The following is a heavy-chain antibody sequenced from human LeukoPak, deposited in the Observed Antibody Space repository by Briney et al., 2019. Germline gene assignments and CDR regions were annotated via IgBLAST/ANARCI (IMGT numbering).Heavy chain of an antibody. J-gene: IGHJ6*02. V-gene: IGHV4-34*01. CDR1: GGSISSYY. D-gene: IGHD6-19*01. CDR2: VDHSGDT. Sequence: SETLPLTCTVSGGSISSYYWTWVRQTPEKGLEWIGEVDHSGDTNDNPSVKSRVAISADTSRNSVSLKLTSVTAADTAVYYCVRGRGSRGYPPHDGMDVWGQGTSVTVSS. CDR3: VRGRGSRGYPPHDGMDV.